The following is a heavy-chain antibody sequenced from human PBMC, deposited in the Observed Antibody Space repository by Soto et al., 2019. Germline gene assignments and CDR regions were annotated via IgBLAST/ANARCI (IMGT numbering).Heavy chain of an antibody. CDR1: GYSFTSYW. CDR2: IYPGDSDT. V-gene: IGHV5-51*01. D-gene: IGHD2-2*02. J-gene: IGHJ5*02. Sequence: EVQLVQSGAEVKKPGESLKISCKGSGYSFTSYWIGWVRQMPGKGLEWMGIIYPGDSDTRYSPSFQGQVTISADKAISTAYLQWSSLKASDTAMYYCARQSYCSSTSCYTSGFDPWGQGTLVTVSS. CDR3: ARQSYCSSTSCYTSGFDP.